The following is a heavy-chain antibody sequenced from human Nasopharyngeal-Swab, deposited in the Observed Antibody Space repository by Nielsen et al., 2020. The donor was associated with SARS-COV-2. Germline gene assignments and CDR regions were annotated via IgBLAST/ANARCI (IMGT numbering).Heavy chain of an antibody. V-gene: IGHV4-39*01. J-gene: IGHJ6*03. CDR2: IYYSGGT. D-gene: IGHD4-17*01. Sequence: SETLSLTCTVSGGSISSSSYYWGWIRQPPGKGLEWIGSIYYSGGTYYNPSLKSRVTISVDTSKNQFSLKLSSVTAADTAVYYCARLIYGDYFDYYYYMDVWGKGTTVTVSS. CDR1: GGSISSSSYY. CDR3: ARLIYGDYFDYYYYMDV.